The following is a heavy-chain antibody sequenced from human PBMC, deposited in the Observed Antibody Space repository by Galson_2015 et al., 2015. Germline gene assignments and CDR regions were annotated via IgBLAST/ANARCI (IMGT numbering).Heavy chain of an antibody. CDR3: ARGYSYGSCSNCLDY. J-gene: IGHJ4*02. CDR2: INAGNGKT. Sequence: SCKASGYTFTSFAIHWVRQAPGQRLEWMGWINAGNGKTTYSQKFQGRLTITRDTSANTHYMELSSLRTEDTAVYYCARGYSYGSCSNCLDYWGTGSVVTASS. CDR1: GYTFTSFA. D-gene: IGHD3-10*01. V-gene: IGHV1-3*01.